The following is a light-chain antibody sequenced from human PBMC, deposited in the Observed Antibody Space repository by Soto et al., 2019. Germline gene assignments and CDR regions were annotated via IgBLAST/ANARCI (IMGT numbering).Light chain of an antibody. CDR3: QQYGSSPPLM. Sequence: EIVLTQSPGTLSLSPGERATLSCRASQSVSSSYLAWYQQKPGQAPRLLIYGASSRATGIPDRFSGSGSGTDFTLTISRLEPEDFAVYYCQQYGSSPPLMFGQGNKVEIK. V-gene: IGKV3-20*01. CDR1: QSVSSSY. CDR2: GAS. J-gene: IGKJ1*01.